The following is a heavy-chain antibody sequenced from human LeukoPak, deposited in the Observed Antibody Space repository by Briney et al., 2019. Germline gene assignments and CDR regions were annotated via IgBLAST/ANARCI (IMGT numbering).Heavy chain of an antibody. Sequence: GGSLRLSCAASGFTFSSYAMSWVRQAPGKGLEWVSAISGSGGSTYYADSVKGRFTTSRDNSKNTLYLQMNSLRAEDTAVYYCAKDRGVHYYDSSGYYADYWGQGTLVTVSS. CDR2: ISGSGGST. CDR1: GFTFSSYA. D-gene: IGHD3-22*01. J-gene: IGHJ4*02. CDR3: AKDRGVHYYDSSGYYADY. V-gene: IGHV3-23*01.